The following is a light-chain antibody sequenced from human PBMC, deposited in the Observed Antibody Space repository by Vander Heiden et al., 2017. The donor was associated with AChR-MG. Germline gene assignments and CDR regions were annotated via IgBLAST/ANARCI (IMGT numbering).Light chain of an antibody. CDR3: QQEDSSPGT. CDR1: RSLSSSY. Sequence: EIVLTQSPGTLSLSAGERATLSCRASRSLSSSYLAWYQQKPGQAPRLLIYGPSSRATGIPDRFSGSGSGTDFTLTISRLEPEDFAVYYCQQEDSSPGTFGQGTKLEIK. V-gene: IGKV3-20*01. J-gene: IGKJ2*02. CDR2: GPS.